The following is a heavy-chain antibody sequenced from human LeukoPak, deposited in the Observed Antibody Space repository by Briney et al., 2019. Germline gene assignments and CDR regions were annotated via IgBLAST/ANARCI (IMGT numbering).Heavy chain of an antibody. D-gene: IGHD2-2*01. CDR3: ARHPLSSTNCYGCVDY. Sequence: PSETLSLTCTVSGGSISSTSYYWGWIRQPPGKGLEWIGSIYYSGSTYYNPSLKSRVTISVDTSKNQFSLKLSSVTAADTAVYYCARHPLSSTNCYGCVDYWGQGTLVTVSS. CDR1: GGSISSTSYY. CDR2: IYYSGST. J-gene: IGHJ4*02. V-gene: IGHV4-39*01.